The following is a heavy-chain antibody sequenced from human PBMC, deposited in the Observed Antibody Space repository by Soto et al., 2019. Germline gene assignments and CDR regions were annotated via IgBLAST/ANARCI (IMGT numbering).Heavy chain of an antibody. J-gene: IGHJ5*02. D-gene: IGHD4-17*01. CDR2: IYYSGST. CDR1: GGSVSSGSYY. Sequence: QVQLQESGPGLVKPSETLSLTCTVSGGSVSSGSYYWSWIRQPPGKGLEWIGYIYYSGSTTYNPSLKSRVTISVDTSKNQFSLKRSSVTAADTAVYYCAREVDYGENWFDPWGQGTLVTVSS. V-gene: IGHV4-61*01. CDR3: AREVDYGENWFDP.